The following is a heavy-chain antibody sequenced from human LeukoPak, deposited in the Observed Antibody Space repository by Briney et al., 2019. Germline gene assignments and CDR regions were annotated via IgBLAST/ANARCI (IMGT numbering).Heavy chain of an antibody. D-gene: IGHD2-15*01. CDR1: GFTFSVYY. J-gene: IGHJ4*02. Sequence: GGSLRLSCAASGFTFSVYYMSWIRQAPGKGLEWVSYISSSSSYTNSADSVKGRFTISRDNAKNSLYLQMNSLRAEDTAVYYCARDEGYCSGGSCYSNYWGQGTLVTVSS. V-gene: IGHV3-11*06. CDR2: ISSSSSYT. CDR3: ARDEGYCSGGSCYSNY.